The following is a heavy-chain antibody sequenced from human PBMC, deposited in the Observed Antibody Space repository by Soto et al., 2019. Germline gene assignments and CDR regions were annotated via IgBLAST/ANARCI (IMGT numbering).Heavy chain of an antibody. CDR3: ARCLPATVAGIDYYYGMDV. Sequence: GESLKISCKGSGYSFTSYWIGWVRQMPGKGLEWMGIIYPGDSDTRYSPSFQGQVTISADKSISTAYLQWSSLKASDTAMYYCARCLPATVAGIDYYYGMDVWGQGTTVTVSS. J-gene: IGHJ6*02. D-gene: IGHD6-19*01. CDR1: GYSFTSYW. V-gene: IGHV5-51*01. CDR2: IYPGDSDT.